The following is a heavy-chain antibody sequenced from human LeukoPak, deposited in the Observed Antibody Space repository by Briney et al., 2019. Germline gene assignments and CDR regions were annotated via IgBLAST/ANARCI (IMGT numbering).Heavy chain of an antibody. Sequence: GGSLRLSCAASGFTFSSYGMHWVRQAPGKGLEWVAFIRYDGSNKYYADSVKGRFTISRDNSKNTLYLQMNSLRAEDTAVYYCARGSVEMATIGVYYWGQGTLVTVSS. CDR3: ARGSVEMATIGVYY. CDR1: GFTFSSYG. D-gene: IGHD5-24*01. J-gene: IGHJ4*02. CDR2: IRYDGSNK. V-gene: IGHV3-30*02.